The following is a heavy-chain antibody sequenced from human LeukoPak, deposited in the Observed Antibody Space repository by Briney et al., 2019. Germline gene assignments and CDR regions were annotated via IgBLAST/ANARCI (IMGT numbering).Heavy chain of an antibody. CDR1: GGSISSGSW. CDR3: ARSGSFGDLQVGP. J-gene: IGHJ5*02. V-gene: IGHV4-4*02. D-gene: IGHD1-26*01. Sequence: SETLSLTCAVSGGSISSGSWWGWIRQPPGKGLEWIGEIHHSGSTNYNPSLKSRVTLSVDKSKNQLSLRLTSVTAADTAVYYCARSGSFGDLQVGPWGQGTLVTVSS. CDR2: IHHSGST.